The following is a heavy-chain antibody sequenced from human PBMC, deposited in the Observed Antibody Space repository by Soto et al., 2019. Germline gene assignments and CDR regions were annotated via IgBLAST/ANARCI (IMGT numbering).Heavy chain of an antibody. Sequence: EVQLVESGGGLVKPGGSLRLSCAASGFTFSNAWMNWVRQAPGKGLEWVGRIKSKTDGGTTDYAAPVKGRFTISGDDSKNTLYLQMKSLKTEHTAVYYCTTGLLRVAAFDIWGQGTMVTVSS. CDR2: IKSKTDGGTT. V-gene: IGHV3-15*07. CDR3: TTGLLRVAAFDI. CDR1: GFTFSNAW. J-gene: IGHJ3*02. D-gene: IGHD2-8*02.